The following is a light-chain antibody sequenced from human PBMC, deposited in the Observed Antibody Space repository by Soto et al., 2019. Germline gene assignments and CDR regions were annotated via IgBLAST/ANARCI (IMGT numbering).Light chain of an antibody. CDR1: SSDVGGYNY. CDR2: EVS. Sequence: QSALTQPASVSGSPGQSITISCTGTSSDVGGYNYVSWYQQHPGKAPKLMIYEVSNRPSGVSNRFSDSKSGNTASLTISGLQAEYEADYYCSSYTSSSTRVFGGGTQLTVL. J-gene: IGLJ3*02. V-gene: IGLV2-14*01. CDR3: SSYTSSSTRV.